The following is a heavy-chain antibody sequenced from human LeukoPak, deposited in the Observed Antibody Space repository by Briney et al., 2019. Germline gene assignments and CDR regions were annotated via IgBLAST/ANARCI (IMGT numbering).Heavy chain of an antibody. CDR2: IIPIFGIA. V-gene: IGHV1-69*04. CDR3: ARDRDGYNTYDY. Sequence: ASVKVSCKASGGTFSSYAISWVRQAPGQGLEWMGRIIPIFGIANYAQKFRGRVTITADKSTSTAYMELSSLRSEDTAVYYCARDRDGYNTYDYWGQGTLVTVSS. D-gene: IGHD5-24*01. J-gene: IGHJ4*02. CDR1: GGTFSSYA.